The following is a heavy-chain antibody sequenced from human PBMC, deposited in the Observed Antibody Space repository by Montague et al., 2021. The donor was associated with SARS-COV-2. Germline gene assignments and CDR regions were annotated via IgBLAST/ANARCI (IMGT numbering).Heavy chain of an antibody. J-gene: IGHJ4*02. CDR1: GFSLSTSGVG. CDR3: AHRQSRQWLAGGYFDY. D-gene: IGHD6-19*01. Sequence: VKPTQTLTRTCTFSGFSLSTSGVGVGWIRQPPGKSLEWLALIXXXYYKRYSPSLKSRLTITKDTSNNQVVLTMPNMDPVDTATYYCAHRQSRQWLAGGYFDYWGQGTLVTVSS. V-gene: IGHV2-5*02. CDR2: IXXXYYK.